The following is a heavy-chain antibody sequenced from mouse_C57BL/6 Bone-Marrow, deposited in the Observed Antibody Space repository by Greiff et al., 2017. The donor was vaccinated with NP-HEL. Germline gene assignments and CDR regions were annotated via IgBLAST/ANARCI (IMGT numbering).Heavy chain of an antibody. CDR2: IRSKSNNYAT. Sequence: EVQRVESGGGLVQPKGSLKLSCAASGFSFNTYAMNWVRQAPGKGLEWVARIRSKSNNYATYYADSVKDRFTISRDDSESMLYLQMNNLKTEDTAMYYCVRHLAYDDGGGNYFDYWGQGTTLTVSS. V-gene: IGHV10-1*01. J-gene: IGHJ2*01. CDR3: VRHLAYDDGGGNYFDY. D-gene: IGHD2-4*01. CDR1: GFSFNTYA.